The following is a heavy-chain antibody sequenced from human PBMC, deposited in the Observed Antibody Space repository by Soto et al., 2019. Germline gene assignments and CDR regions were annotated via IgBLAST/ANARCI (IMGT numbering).Heavy chain of an antibody. Sequence: QVQLVQSGAEVKKPGASVKVSCKASGYTFTSYYMHWVRQAPGQGLEWMGIINPSGGSTSYAQKFRGRVTMTRDTSTSTVYMELSSLRSEDTAVYYCARVCCSGGSCYSIDYWGQGTLVTVSS. CDR1: GYTFTSYY. V-gene: IGHV1-46*01. CDR3: ARVCCSGGSCYSIDY. D-gene: IGHD2-15*01. CDR2: INPSGGST. J-gene: IGHJ4*02.